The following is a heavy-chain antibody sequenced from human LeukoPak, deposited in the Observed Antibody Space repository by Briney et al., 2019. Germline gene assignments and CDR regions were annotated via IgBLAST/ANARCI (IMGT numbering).Heavy chain of an antibody. CDR3: ARRAYSYGYFDY. CDR1: GGSISSGGYY. D-gene: IGHD3-10*01. CDR2: IYYSGST. Sequence: SQTLSLTCTVSGGSISSGGYYWSWIRQHPGKGLEWIGYIYYSGSTYYNPSLKSRVTISVDTSKNQFSLKLSSVTAADTAVYYCARRAYSYGYFDYWGQGTLVTVSS. V-gene: IGHV4-31*03. J-gene: IGHJ4*02.